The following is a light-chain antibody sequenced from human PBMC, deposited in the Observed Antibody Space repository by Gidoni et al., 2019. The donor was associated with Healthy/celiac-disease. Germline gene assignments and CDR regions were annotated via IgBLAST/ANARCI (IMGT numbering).Light chain of an antibody. J-gene: IGKJ4*01. CDR1: QSVSSY. CDR3: QQRSNWPFT. Sequence: IVLPHSPATLSLSPGERATLSCRASQSVSSYLAWYQQKPGQAPRLLIYDASNRATGIPARFSGSGSGTDFTLTISSLEPEDVAVYYCQQRSNWPFTFGGGTKVEIK. V-gene: IGKV3-11*01. CDR2: DAS.